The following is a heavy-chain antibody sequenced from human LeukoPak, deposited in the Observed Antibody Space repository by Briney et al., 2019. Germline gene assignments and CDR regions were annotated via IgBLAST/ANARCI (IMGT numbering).Heavy chain of an antibody. D-gene: IGHD2-15*01. Sequence: GGSLRLSCSASGSTFSSYAMHWVRQAPGKGLEYVSAISSNGGSTYYADSVKGRFSISRDNSKNTLYLQMSSLRAEDTAVYYCVKGPCSGGSCYLDYWGQGTLVTVSS. CDR3: VKGPCSGGSCYLDY. CDR1: GSTFSSYA. CDR2: ISSNGGST. V-gene: IGHV3-64D*09. J-gene: IGHJ4*02.